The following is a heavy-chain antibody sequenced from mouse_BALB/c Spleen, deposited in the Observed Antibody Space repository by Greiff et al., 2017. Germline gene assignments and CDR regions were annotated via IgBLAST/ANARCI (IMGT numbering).Heavy chain of an antibody. V-gene: IGHV14-1*02. J-gene: IGHJ4*01. D-gene: IGHD3-2*02. Sequence: VQLQQSGAELVRPGALVKLSCKASGFNIKDYYMHWVKQRPEQGLEWIGWIDPENGNTIYDPKFQGKASITADTSSNTAYLQLSSLTSEDTAVYYCASVRNYAMDYWGQGTSVTVSS. CDR1: GFNIKDYY. CDR3: ASVRNYAMDY. CDR2: IDPENGNT.